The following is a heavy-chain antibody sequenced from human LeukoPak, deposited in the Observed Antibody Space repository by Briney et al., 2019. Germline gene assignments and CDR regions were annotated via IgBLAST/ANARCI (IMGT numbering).Heavy chain of an antibody. D-gene: IGHD3-10*01. V-gene: IGHV1-8*03. J-gene: IGHJ4*02. Sequence: ASVKVSCKASGYTFTTLDINWVRQATGQGLEWMGWINPNSGNRGYAQKFQGRVTITRDTSISTAYMELSSLRSEDTAVYYCASSYYYGQGVDYWGQGTLVTVSS. CDR1: GYTFTTLD. CDR2: INPNSGNR. CDR3: ASSYYYGQGVDY.